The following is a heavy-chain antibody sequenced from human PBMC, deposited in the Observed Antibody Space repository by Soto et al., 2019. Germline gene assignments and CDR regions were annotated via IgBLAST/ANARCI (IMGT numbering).Heavy chain of an antibody. V-gene: IGHV3-7*03. Sequence: ESGGGLVQPGGSLRLSCAASGLVFNTYWVEWVRQAPGKGLEWVASIDQDGSSTYYADSVKGRFTISRDNAADSAHLHMNSLRVGDTAIYYCATPGRYSGGTWGQGPLVTVTS. CDR3: ATPGRYSGGT. CDR1: GLVFNTYW. J-gene: IGHJ5*02. CDR2: IDQDGSST. D-gene: IGHD6-25*01.